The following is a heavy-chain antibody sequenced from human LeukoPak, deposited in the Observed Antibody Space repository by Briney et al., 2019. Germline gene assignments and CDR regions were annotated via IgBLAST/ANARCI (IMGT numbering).Heavy chain of an antibody. CDR1: GGSFSGYY. CDR3: ARVNSNYGLDY. D-gene: IGHD4-11*01. CDR2: VNHSGST. V-gene: IGHV4-34*01. Sequence: SETLSLTCAVYGGSFSGYYWSWIRQPPGKGLEWIGEVNHSGSTNYNPSLKSRVTISVDTSKNQFSLKLSSVTAADTAVYYCARVNSNYGLDYWGQGTLVAVSS. J-gene: IGHJ4*02.